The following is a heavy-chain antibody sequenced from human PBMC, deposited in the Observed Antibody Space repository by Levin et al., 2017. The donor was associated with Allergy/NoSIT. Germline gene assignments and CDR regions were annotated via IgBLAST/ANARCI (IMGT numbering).Heavy chain of an antibody. CDR2: IYDSGST. J-gene: IGHJ5*02. CDR1: GGSFSSGGFY. CDR3: ANGAWFGELGVWFDP. V-gene: IGHV4-31*03. D-gene: IGHD3-10*01. Sequence: PSETLSLTCTVSGGSFSSGGFYWNWIRQHPGKGLEWIGCIYDSGSTYYNPSLKSRVTISVDTSKNQFSLKLSSVTAADTAVYYCANGAWFGELGVWFDPWGQGTLVTVSS.